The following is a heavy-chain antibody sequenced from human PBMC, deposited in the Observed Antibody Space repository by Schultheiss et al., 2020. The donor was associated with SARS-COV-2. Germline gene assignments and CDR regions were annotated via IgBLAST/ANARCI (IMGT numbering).Heavy chain of an antibody. Sequence: ASVKVSCKASGYTFTSYDINWVRQATGQGLEWMGWMNPNSGNTGYAQKLQGRVTMTTDTSTSTAYMELRSLRSDDTAVYYCARGGVAAASPFDYWGQGTLVTVSS. CDR1: GYTFTSYD. D-gene: IGHD6-13*01. J-gene: IGHJ4*02. CDR3: ARGGVAAASPFDY. V-gene: IGHV1-8*01. CDR2: MNPNSGNT.